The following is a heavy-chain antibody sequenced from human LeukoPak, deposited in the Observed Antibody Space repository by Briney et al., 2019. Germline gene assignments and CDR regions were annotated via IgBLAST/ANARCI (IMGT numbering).Heavy chain of an antibody. J-gene: IGHJ4*02. D-gene: IGHD1-26*01. CDR1: GHTLTDLS. V-gene: IGHV1-24*01. CDR2: IDPEDGET. Sequence: ASVKVSCKVSGHTLTDLSMHWVRQAPGGGLEWMGAIDPEDGETIYAQKFQGRVTMTEDTATDTAYMELRSLRSEDTAVYYCATGGIYSLLDYWGQGTLVTVSS. CDR3: ATGGIYSLLDY.